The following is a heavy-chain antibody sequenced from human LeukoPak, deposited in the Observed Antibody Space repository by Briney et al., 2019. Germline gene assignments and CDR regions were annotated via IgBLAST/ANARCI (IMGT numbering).Heavy chain of an antibody. D-gene: IGHD3-10*01. CDR1: GGSISSSSYY. CDR3: ARALRGGYFDY. V-gene: IGHV4-39*07. Sequence: PSETLSLTCTVSGGSISSSSYYWGWIRQPPGKGLEWIGSIYYSGSTYYNPSLKSRVTISVDTSKNQFSLKLSSVTAADTAVYYCARALRGGYFDYWGQGTLVTVSS. CDR2: IYYSGST. J-gene: IGHJ4*02.